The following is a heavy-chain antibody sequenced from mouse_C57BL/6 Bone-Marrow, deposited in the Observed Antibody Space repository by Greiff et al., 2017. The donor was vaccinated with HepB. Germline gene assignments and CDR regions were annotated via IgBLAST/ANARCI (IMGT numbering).Heavy chain of an antibody. D-gene: IGHD1-1*01. CDR2: IYPRSGNT. Sequence: LVESGAELARPGASVKLSCKASGYTFTSYGISWVKQRTGQGLEWIGEIYPRSGNTYYNEKFKGKATRTADKSSSTAYMELRSLTSEDSAVYFCARDGAFTTVGLDYWGQGTTLTVSS. J-gene: IGHJ2*01. CDR1: GYTFTSYG. V-gene: IGHV1-81*01. CDR3: ARDGAFTTVGLDY.